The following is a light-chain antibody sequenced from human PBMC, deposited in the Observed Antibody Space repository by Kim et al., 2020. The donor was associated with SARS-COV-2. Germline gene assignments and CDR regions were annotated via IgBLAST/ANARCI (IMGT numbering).Light chain of an antibody. Sequence: PQRTASSTYGGRYNGGKSMHSWQQQPAQPPALVIYSDGDRHSGSPQRFSGSNYGSTATPTISRVEAGDEADYYCQVWDGSSDYPVVFGGGTKLTVL. CDR2: SDG. J-gene: IGLJ2*01. CDR1: YNGGKS. V-gene: IGLV3-21*04. CDR3: QVWDGSSDYPVV.